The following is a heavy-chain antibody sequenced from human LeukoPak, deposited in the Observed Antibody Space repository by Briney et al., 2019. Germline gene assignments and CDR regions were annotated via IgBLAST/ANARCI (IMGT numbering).Heavy chain of an antibody. CDR1: GASISSSTDY. CDR2: IYYSGST. CDR3: ARGIQLWPYYFDY. V-gene: IGHV4-61*05. J-gene: IGHJ4*02. Sequence: SETLSLTCTVSGASISSSTDYWGWMRQPPGKELEWIGYIYYSGSTNYNPSLKSRVTISVDTSKNQFSLKLSSVTAADTAVYYCARGIQLWPYYFDYWGQGTLVTVSS. D-gene: IGHD5-18*01.